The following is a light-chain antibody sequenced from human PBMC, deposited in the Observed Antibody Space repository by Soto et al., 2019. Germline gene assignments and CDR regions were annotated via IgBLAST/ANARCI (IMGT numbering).Light chain of an antibody. CDR3: VRSDSGDRPV. Sequence: QAVVTQEPSVTVSPGGTVTLTCGSSTGAVTSGHYPYYLQHKPGHATSTLIYDTSNQHSWTPARFSGSLLGGKAALTLSGEQHDDAAEYCCVRSDSGDRPVFGTGTKLTVL. V-gene: IGLV7-46*01. J-gene: IGLJ1*01. CDR1: TGAVTSGHY. CDR2: DTS.